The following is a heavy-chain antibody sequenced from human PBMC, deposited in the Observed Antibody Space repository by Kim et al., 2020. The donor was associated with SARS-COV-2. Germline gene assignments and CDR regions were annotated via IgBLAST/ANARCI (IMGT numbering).Heavy chain of an antibody. V-gene: IGHV3-30*04. D-gene: IGHD6-19*01. J-gene: IGHJ4*02. CDR3: ARARSIAVAGPDY. CDR1: GFTFSSYA. Sequence: GGSLRLSCAASGFTFSSYAMHWVRQAPGKGLEWVAVISYDGSNKYYADSVKGRFTISRDNSKNTLYLQMNSLRAEDTAVYYCARARSIAVAGPDYWGQGTLVTVSS. CDR2: ISYDGSNK.